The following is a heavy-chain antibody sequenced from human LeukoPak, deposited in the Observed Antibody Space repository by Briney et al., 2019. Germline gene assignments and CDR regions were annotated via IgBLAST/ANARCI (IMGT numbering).Heavy chain of an antibody. J-gene: IGHJ4*02. CDR1: GFTFSSYG. V-gene: IGHV3-30*03. D-gene: IGHD6-13*01. Sequence: GGSLRLSWAASGFTFSSYGMHWVRQAPDKGLEWVAVISYDGSNKYYADSVKGRFTISRDNSKNTLYLQMNSLRAEDTAVYYCAGSSSWYGIDYWGQGTLVTVSS. CDR3: AGSSSWYGIDY. CDR2: ISYDGSNK.